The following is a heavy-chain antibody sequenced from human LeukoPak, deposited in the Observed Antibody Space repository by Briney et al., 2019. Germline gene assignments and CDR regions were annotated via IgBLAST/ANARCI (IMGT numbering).Heavy chain of an antibody. CDR2: INHSGST. CDR1: GGSFSGYY. D-gene: IGHD6-13*01. CDR3: ARGLRQQLVRAYYYYYMDV. Sequence: SETLSLICAVYGGSFSGYYWSWIRQPPGKGLEWIGEINHSGSTNYNPSLKSRVTISVDTSKNQFSLKLSSVTAADTAVYYCARGLRQQLVRAYYYYYMDVWGKGTTVTVSS. V-gene: IGHV4-34*01. J-gene: IGHJ6*03.